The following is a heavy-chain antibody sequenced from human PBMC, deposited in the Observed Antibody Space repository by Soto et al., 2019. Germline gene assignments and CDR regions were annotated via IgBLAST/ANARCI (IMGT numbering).Heavy chain of an antibody. Sequence: SGGSLRLSCAASGFTFSSYAMHWVRQAPGKGLEWVAVISYDGSNKYYADSVKGRFTISRDNSKNTLYLQMNSLRAEDTAVYYCAYGYSYGLGIPGDYYYYGMDVWGQGTTVTVSS. V-gene: IGHV3-30-3*01. CDR3: AYGYSYGLGIPGDYYYYGMDV. CDR2: ISYDGSNK. D-gene: IGHD5-18*01. J-gene: IGHJ6*02. CDR1: GFTFSSYA.